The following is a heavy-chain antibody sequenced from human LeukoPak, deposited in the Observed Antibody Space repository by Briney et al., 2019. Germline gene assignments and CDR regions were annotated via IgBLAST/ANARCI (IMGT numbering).Heavy chain of an antibody. D-gene: IGHD7-27*01. V-gene: IGHV4-34*01. J-gene: IGHJ2*01. CDR2: IHYTGAT. Sequence: SETLSLTCAVFGGTFRGYYWSWIRQPPGKGLEWIGEIHYTGATNYKPSLKSRVTISGDPSKNQVSPRVYSVTAADTAVYYCARGVLGPYYFDLWGRGTLVTVSS. CDR1: GGTFRGYY. CDR3: ARGVLGPYYFDL.